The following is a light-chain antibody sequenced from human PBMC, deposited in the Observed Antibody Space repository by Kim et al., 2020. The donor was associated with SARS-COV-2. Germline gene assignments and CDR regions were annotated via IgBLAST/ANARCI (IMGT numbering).Light chain of an antibody. V-gene: IGKV3-11*01. CDR2: DAS. J-gene: IGKJ2*01. Sequence: LALSPGERATLSCRASQSVSSYLAWYQQKPGQAPRLLIYDASNRATGIPARFSGSGSGTDFTLTISSLEPEDFAVYYCQQRSNWYTFGQGTKLEI. CDR3: QQRSNWYT. CDR1: QSVSSY.